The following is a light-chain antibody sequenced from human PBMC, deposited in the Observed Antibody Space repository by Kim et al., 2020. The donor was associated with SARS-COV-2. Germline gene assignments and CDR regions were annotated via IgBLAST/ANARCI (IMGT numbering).Light chain of an antibody. V-gene: IGKV3-11*01. CDR2: DAS. J-gene: IGKJ2*01. Sequence: LALSPGERATLSCRASQSVSSYLAWYQQKPGQAPRLLIYDASNRATGIPARFSGSGSGTDFTLTISSLEPEDFAVYYCQQRSNWYTFGQGTKLEI. CDR3: QQRSNWYT. CDR1: QSVSSY.